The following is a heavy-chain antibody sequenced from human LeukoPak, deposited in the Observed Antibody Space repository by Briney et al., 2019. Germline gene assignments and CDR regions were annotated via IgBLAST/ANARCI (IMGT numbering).Heavy chain of an antibody. CDR1: GYTFTGYY. D-gene: IGHD4-11*01. Sequence: ASVQVSCKASGYTFTGYYMHWVRQAPGQGLEWMGWINPNSGGTNYAQKFQGRVTMTRDTSISTAYMELSRLRSDDTAVYYCARGRDYSNYAFDYWGQGTLVTVSS. CDR2: INPNSGGT. J-gene: IGHJ4*02. CDR3: ARGRDYSNYAFDY. V-gene: IGHV1-2*02.